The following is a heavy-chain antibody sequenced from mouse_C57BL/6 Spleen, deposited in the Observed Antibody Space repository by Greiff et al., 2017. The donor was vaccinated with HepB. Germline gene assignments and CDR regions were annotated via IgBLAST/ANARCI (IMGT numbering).Heavy chain of an antibody. CDR2: INPNNGGT. V-gene: IGHV1-18*01. Sequence: VQLQQSGPELVKPGASVKIPCKASGYTFTDYNMDWVKQSHGKSLEWIGDINPNNGGTIYNQKFKGKATLTVDKSSSTAYMELRSLTSEDTAVYYCARRSHYAMDYWGQGTSVTVSS. CDR3: ARRSHYAMDY. J-gene: IGHJ4*01. CDR1: GYTFTDYN.